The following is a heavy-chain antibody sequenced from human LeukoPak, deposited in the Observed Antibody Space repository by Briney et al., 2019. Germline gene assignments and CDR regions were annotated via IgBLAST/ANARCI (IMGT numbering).Heavy chain of an antibody. CDR1: GFTFSSYS. CDR3: AKDRGITSERYYFDY. D-gene: IGHD3-3*01. J-gene: IGHJ4*02. V-gene: IGHV3-21*01. CDR2: ISSSSSYI. Sequence: PGGSLRLSCAASGFTFSSYSMNWVRQAPGKGLEWVSSISSSSSYIYYADSVKGRFTISRDNSKNTLYLQMNSLRAEDTAVYYCAKDRGITSERYYFDYWGQGTLVTVSS.